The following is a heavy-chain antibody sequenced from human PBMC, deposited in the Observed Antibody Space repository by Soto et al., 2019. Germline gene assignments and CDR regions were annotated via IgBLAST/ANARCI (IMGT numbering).Heavy chain of an antibody. J-gene: IGHJ4*02. Sequence: GGSLRLSCAASGFTFSSYAMSWVRQAPGKGLEWVSAISGGDGNTYYADSVKGRSTISRDNSKNTLYLQMHSLRAEDTAVYYCAKSDASGHIVVVTAIDYWGQGTLVTVSS. D-gene: IGHD2-21*02. CDR2: ISGGDGNT. CDR3: AKSDASGHIVVVTAIDY. CDR1: GFTFSSYA. V-gene: IGHV3-23*01.